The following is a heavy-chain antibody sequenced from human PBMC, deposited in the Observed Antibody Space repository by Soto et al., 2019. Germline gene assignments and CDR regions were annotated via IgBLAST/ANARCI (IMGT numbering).Heavy chain of an antibody. CDR2: ISSDGTTT. D-gene: IGHD6-13*01. V-gene: IGHV3-74*01. Sequence: EVQLVESGGGLVQPGGSLRLSCAASGFTFTSYWMHWVRQAPGEGLVWVSRISSDGTTTSYADSVKGRFTISRDNAKNTLYLQMKSLRAEDTAVYYCATSRTFDYWGQGTLVTVSS. CDR1: GFTFTSYW. CDR3: ATSRTFDY. J-gene: IGHJ4*02.